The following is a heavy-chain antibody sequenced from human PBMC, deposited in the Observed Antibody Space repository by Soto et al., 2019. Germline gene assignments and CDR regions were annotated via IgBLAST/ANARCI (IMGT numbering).Heavy chain of an antibody. CDR3: ARRGSGHTFDY. V-gene: IGHV4-39*01. J-gene: IGHJ4*02. CDR2: IYEAATT. CDR1: GASISRTGFH. Sequence: SETLSLTCAVSGASISRTGFHWGWIRQPPGQGLEWIGSIYEAATTFYNSSLKSRVTISADTSNNHFSLKLSSVTAEDTAVYYCARRGSGHTFDYWGQGTLVTVSS. D-gene: IGHD3-10*01.